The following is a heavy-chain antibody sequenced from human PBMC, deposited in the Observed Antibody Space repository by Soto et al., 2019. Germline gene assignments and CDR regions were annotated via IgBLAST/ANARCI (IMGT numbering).Heavy chain of an antibody. CDR1: GFTFTNSA. Sequence: SVQVSCKTSGFTFTNSAVQWVRQARGQRLEWIGWIIVASGRTNYAREVQERVTISRDTSTSTAYMELSGLRSEDTAVYYCVAELYSGGGCCSFDFWGQGTMVTVSS. V-gene: IGHV1-58*01. CDR2: IIVASGRT. CDR3: VAELYSGGGCCSFDF. J-gene: IGHJ3*01. D-gene: IGHD2-21*02.